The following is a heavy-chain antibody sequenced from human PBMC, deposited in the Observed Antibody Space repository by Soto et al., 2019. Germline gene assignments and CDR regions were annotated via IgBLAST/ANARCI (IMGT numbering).Heavy chain of an antibody. CDR2: IWYDGSNK. V-gene: IGHV3-33*01. D-gene: IGHD2-2*01. Sequence: GGSLRLSCAASGFTFSSYGMHWVRQAPGKGLEWVAVIWYDGSNKYYADSVKGRFTISRDNSKNTLYLQMNSLRAEDTAVYYCASIVVVPSDFDLWGRGTLVTVS. CDR1: GFTFSSYG. CDR3: ASIVVVPSDFDL. J-gene: IGHJ2*01.